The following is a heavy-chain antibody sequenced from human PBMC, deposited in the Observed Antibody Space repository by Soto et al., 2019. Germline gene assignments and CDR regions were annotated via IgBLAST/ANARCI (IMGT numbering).Heavy chain of an antibody. Sequence: GGSLRLSCAASGFTFSSYGMHWVRQAPGKGLEWVAVIWYDGSNKYYADSVKGRFTISRDNSKNTLYLQMNSLGAEDTAVYYCARGVGLLEWLSNGAFDIWGQGTMVTVSS. CDR3: ARGVGLLEWLSNGAFDI. CDR2: IWYDGSNK. D-gene: IGHD3-3*01. J-gene: IGHJ3*02. CDR1: GFTFSSYG. V-gene: IGHV3-33*01.